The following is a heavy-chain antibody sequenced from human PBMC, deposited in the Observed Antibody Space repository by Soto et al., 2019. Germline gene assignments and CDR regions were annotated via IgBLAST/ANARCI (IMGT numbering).Heavy chain of an antibody. V-gene: IGHV1-18*01. D-gene: IGHD3-10*01. CDR1: GYTFTSYG. Sequence: GASVKVSCKASGYTFTSYGISWVRQAPGQGLEWMGWISAYNGNTNYAQKLQGRVTMTTDTSTSTAYMELRSLRSDDTAVYYCASVVDGSGSDFGVYYFDYWGQGTLVTVSS. CDR2: ISAYNGNT. J-gene: IGHJ4*02. CDR3: ASVVDGSGSDFGVYYFDY.